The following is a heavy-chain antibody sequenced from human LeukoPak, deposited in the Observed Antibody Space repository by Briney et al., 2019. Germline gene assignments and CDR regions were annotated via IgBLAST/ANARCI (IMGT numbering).Heavy chain of an antibody. D-gene: IGHD3-16*01. CDR3: ARKGENSPFDY. V-gene: IGHV4-61*02. Sequence: SQTLSLTCAVSVGSISSGSYYWSWIRQPAGKGLEWIGRIYTSGSTNCNPSLKSRVTISVDTSKNQFSLKLSSVTAADTAVYYCARKGENSPFDYWGQGTLVTVSS. CDR1: VGSISSGSYY. J-gene: IGHJ4*02. CDR2: IYTSGST.